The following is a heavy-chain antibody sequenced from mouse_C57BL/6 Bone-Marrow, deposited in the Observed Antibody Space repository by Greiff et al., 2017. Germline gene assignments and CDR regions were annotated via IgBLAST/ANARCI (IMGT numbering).Heavy chain of an antibody. CDR1: GYTFTSYW. D-gene: IGHD2-2*01. CDR2: IYPGSGST. J-gene: IGHJ4*01. V-gene: IGHV1-55*01. Sequence: QVQLQQPGAELVKPGASVKMSCKASGYTFTSYWITWVKQRPGQGLEWIGDIYPGSGSTNYNEKFKSKATLTVDTSSSTAYMQLSSLTSEDSTVYDCAGFCGYGRCYAMDYWGQGTSVTVSS. CDR3: AGFCGYGRCYAMDY.